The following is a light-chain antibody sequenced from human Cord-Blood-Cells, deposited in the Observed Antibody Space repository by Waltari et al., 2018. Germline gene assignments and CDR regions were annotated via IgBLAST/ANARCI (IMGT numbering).Light chain of an antibody. CDR3: QQYYSTPT. V-gene: IGKV4-1*01. CDR1: QSVLYSSHNKNY. J-gene: IGKJ4*01. Sequence: DIVMTQSPDSLAVSLGERATIHCTSSQSVLYSSHNKNYLAWYQQKPGQPPKLLIYWASTRESGVPDRVSGSGSGTDFTLTISSLQAEDVAVYYCQQYYSTPTCGGGTKVEIK. CDR2: WAS.